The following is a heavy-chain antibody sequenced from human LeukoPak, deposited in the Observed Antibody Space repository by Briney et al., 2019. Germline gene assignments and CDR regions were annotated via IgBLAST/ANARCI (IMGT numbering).Heavy chain of an antibody. D-gene: IGHD1-26*01. CDR2: IYTSGST. CDR1: GGSISSYY. J-gene: IGHJ4*02. CDR3: ARENSGSYREFDY. Sequence: SETLSLTCTVSGGSISSYYWSWIRQPAGKGLEWIGRIYTSGSTNYNASLKSRVSMSVGTSKNQFSLKLSSATAADTAVFYCARENSGSYREFDYWGQGTLVTVSS. V-gene: IGHV4-4*07.